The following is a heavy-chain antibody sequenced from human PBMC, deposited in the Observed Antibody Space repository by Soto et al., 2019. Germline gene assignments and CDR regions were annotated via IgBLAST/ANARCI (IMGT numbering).Heavy chain of an antibody. CDR2: INPATGAA. J-gene: IGHJ3*02. Sequence: QLHLVQSGAVVKKPGASVTVSCSASGYPVTAYYMHWVRQAPGRGLEWMGGINPATGAAKYTQTFQGRGTMTRDTSTGTVFMELSGLTSEDTAVFYWARGGGVGVAGSAAFDMWGQGTLVTVSS. CDR3: ARGGGVGVAGSAAFDM. CDR1: GYPVTAYY. V-gene: IGHV1-2*02. D-gene: IGHD3-3*01.